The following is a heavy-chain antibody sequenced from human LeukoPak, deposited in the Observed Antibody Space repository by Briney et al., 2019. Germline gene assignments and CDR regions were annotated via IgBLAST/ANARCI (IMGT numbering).Heavy chain of an antibody. CDR3: AGESGGGGHTKGYYFDY. CDR2: VYAGDSDT. V-gene: IGHV5-51*01. D-gene: IGHD2-15*01. Sequence: EYPMILCSAASYNSISNWFGWVRQQPPQGKGWVGLVYAGDSDTTYSPSSQGQVTMSADKSTSTVYLRWSGLEASDTASCFCAGESGGGGHTKGYYFDYWGLGTLVTVPS. J-gene: IGHJ4*02. CDR1: SYNSISNW.